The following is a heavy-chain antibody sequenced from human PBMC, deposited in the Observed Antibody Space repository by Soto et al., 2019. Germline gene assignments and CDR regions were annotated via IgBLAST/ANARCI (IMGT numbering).Heavy chain of an antibody. CDR3: ARVAVDSNYAGGYYYYYMDV. Sequence: QVQLVQSGAEVKKPWSSVKVSCKASVGTFSSYTISWVRQAPGQGLEWMGRIIPILGIANYAQKFQGRVTITADKSTSTAYLELGSLRSEETAVYYCARVAVDSNYAGGYYYYYMDVWGKGTTVTVSS. CDR1: VGTFSSYT. V-gene: IGHV1-69*02. D-gene: IGHD4-4*01. J-gene: IGHJ6*03. CDR2: IIPILGIA.